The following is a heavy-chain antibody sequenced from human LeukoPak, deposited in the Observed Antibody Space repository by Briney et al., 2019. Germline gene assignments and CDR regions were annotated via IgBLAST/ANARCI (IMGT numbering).Heavy chain of an antibody. D-gene: IGHD6-13*01. CDR2: ISSSGSTI. CDR3: ARSWQDYYYGMDV. J-gene: IGHJ6*04. CDR1: GFTFSSYE. V-gene: IGHV3-48*03. Sequence: GGSLRLSCAASGFTFSSYEMNWVRQAPGKGLEWVLYISSSGSTIYYADSVKGRFTISRDNAKNSLYLQMNSLRAEDTAVYYCARSWQDYYYGMDVWGKGTTVTVSS.